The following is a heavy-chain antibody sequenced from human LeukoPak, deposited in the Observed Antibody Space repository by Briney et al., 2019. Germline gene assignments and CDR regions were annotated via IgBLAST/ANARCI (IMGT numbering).Heavy chain of an antibody. V-gene: IGHV7-4-1*02. Sequence: ASVKVSCKASGYTFTSYAMNWVRQAPGQGLEWMGWINTNTGNPTYAQGFTGRFVFSLDTSVSTAYLQISSLKAEDTAVYYCARVYSSSWPDAFDIWGQGTMATVSS. CDR2: INTNTGNP. J-gene: IGHJ3*02. D-gene: IGHD6-13*01. CDR3: ARVYSSSWPDAFDI. CDR1: GYTFTSYA.